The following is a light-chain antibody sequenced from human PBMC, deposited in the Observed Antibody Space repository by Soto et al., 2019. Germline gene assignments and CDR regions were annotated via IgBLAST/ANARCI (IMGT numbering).Light chain of an antibody. CDR2: EVS. J-gene: IGLJ2*01. CDR3: SSYTISTPYVV. V-gene: IGLV2-14*01. CDR1: SSDVGGYIY. Sequence: QSVLTQPASVSGSPGQSITISCTGTSSDVGGYIYVSWYQQHPGKAPKLMIYEVSNRPSGVSNRFSGSKSGNTASLTISGLQAEDEADYYCSSYTISTPYVVFGGGTKLTVL.